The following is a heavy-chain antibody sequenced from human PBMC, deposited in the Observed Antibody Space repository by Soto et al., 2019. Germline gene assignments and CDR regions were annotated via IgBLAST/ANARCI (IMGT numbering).Heavy chain of an antibody. CDR2: ISWNSGSI. CDR1: GFTFDDYA. D-gene: IGHD1-1*01. J-gene: IGHJ3*02. CDR3: AKDRNITDNTREVFDI. V-gene: IGHV3-9*01. Sequence: EVQLVESGGDLVQPGRSLSLSCAASGFTFDDYAMHWVRQAPGKGLEWVSGISWNSGSIGYADSVKGRFTISRDNAKNSLYLQMNSLRAEDTALYYCAKDRNITDNTREVFDIWGLGTKDTVSS.